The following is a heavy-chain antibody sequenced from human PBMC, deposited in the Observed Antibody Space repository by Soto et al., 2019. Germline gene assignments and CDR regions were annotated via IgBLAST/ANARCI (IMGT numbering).Heavy chain of an antibody. CDR2: INPNSGGT. CDR3: ARDSLPSSRNYEFWSGSGGFDY. Sequence: GASVKVSCKSSRYTFTGYYMHWLRQAPGQGLDWMGWINPNSGGTSYAQKFQGRVTMTRDTSISTAYMALSRLRSEDTAVYDCARDSLPSSRNYEFWSGSGGFDYWGQGTLVTVSS. J-gene: IGHJ4*02. V-gene: IGHV1-2*02. CDR1: RYTFTGYY. D-gene: IGHD3-3*01.